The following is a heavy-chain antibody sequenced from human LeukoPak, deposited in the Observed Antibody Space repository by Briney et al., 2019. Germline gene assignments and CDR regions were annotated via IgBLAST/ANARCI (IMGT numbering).Heavy chain of an antibody. CDR3: ARDPRGSSSAAGIYWYFDL. V-gene: IGHV4-34*01. J-gene: IGHJ2*01. CDR2: INHSGST. Sequence: SETLSLTRAVYGGSFSGYYWSWIRQPPGKGLEWIGEINHSGSTNYNPSLKSRVTISVDTSKNQFSLKLSSVTAADTAVYYCARDPRGSSSAAGIYWYFDLWGRGTLVTVSS. D-gene: IGHD6-6*01. CDR1: GGSFSGYY.